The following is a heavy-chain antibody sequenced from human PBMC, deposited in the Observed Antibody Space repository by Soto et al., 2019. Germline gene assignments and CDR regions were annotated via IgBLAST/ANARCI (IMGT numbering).Heavy chain of an antibody. Sequence: QVQLQESGPGLVKPSETLSLTCTVSGGSVSSGSYYWSWIRQPPGKGLEWIGYIYYSGSTNYNPSLKSRVIISVDTSKNQFSLKLSSVIAADTAVYYCARVRYDFGNSGYYFDYWGQGTLVTVSS. J-gene: IGHJ4*02. CDR2: IYYSGST. CDR3: ARVRYDFGNSGYYFDY. CDR1: GGSVSSGSYY. D-gene: IGHD3-3*01. V-gene: IGHV4-61*01.